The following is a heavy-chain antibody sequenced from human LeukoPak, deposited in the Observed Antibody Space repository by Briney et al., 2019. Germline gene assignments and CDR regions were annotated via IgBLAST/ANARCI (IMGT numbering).Heavy chain of an antibody. D-gene: IGHD1-26*01. J-gene: IGHJ5*02. Sequence: PGGSLRLSCAASGFTFSSYSMNWVRQAPGKGLKWVSYISSSSSTIYYADSVKGRFTFSRDNAKNSLSLQMNSLRAEDTAVYYCARDGEVGVGRWFDPWGQGTLVTVSS. CDR2: ISSSSSTI. CDR1: GFTFSSYS. CDR3: ARDGEVGVGRWFDP. V-gene: IGHV3-48*04.